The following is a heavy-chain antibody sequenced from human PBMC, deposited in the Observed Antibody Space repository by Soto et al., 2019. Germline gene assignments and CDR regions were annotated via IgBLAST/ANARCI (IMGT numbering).Heavy chain of an antibody. CDR1: GDSISSGGYY. CDR2: IYYSGST. J-gene: IGHJ6*02. V-gene: IGHV4-31*03. Sequence: QVQLQESGPGLVKPSQTLSLTCTVSGDSISSGGYYWSWIRQHPGKGLEWIGYIYYSGSTSFNPSLKSRVTISIDTSQNQFSLRLNSVTGADAAVYYCARGGYYFYGMDVWGQGTTVTVSS. CDR3: ARGGYYFYGMDV. D-gene: IGHD3-16*01.